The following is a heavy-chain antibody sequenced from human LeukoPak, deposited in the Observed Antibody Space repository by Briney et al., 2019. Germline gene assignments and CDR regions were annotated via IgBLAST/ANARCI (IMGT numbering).Heavy chain of an antibody. CDR2: ISSSSSTI. Sequence: GGSLRLSCAASRFTFSSYSMNWVRQAPGKGLEWVSYISSSSSTIYYADSVKGRFTISRDNAKNSLYLQMNSLRAEDTAVYYCARDEDDYVWGSYTHAFDIWGQGTMVTVSS. D-gene: IGHD3-16*01. CDR3: ARDEDDYVWGSYTHAFDI. J-gene: IGHJ3*02. CDR1: RFTFSSYS. V-gene: IGHV3-48*01.